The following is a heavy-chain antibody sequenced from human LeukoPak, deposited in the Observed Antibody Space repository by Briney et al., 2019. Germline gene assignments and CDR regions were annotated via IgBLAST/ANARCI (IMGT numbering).Heavy chain of an antibody. J-gene: IGHJ6*02. V-gene: IGHV3-30-3*01. CDR1: GFTFSSYA. CDR3: ARRDYGDWYYYYGMDV. D-gene: IGHD4-17*01. CDR2: ISYDGSNK. Sequence: GRSLRLSCAASGFTFSSYAMHWVRQAPGKGLEWVAVISYDGSNKYYADSVKGRFTISRDNSKNTLYLQMNSLRAEDTAVYYCARRDYGDWYYYYGMDVWGQGTTVTVSS.